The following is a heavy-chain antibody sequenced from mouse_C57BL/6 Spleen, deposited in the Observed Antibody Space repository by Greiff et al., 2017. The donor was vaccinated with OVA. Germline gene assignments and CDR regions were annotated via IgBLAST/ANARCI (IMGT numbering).Heavy chain of an antibody. J-gene: IGHJ3*01. Sequence: VQRVESGAELARPGASVKMSCKASGYTFTSYTMHWVKQRPGQGLEWIGYINPSSGYTKYNQKFKDKATLTADKSSSTAYMQLSSLTSEDSAVYYCAREGAAQAPGFAYWGQGTLVTVSA. D-gene: IGHD3-2*02. CDR2: INPSSGYT. V-gene: IGHV1-4*01. CDR1: GYTFTSYT. CDR3: AREGAAQAPGFAY.